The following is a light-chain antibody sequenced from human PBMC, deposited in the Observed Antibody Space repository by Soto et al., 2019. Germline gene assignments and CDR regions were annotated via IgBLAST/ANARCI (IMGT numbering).Light chain of an antibody. J-gene: IGKJ5*01. CDR1: QSVSSY. CDR2: DAS. V-gene: IGKV3-11*01. CDR3: QQRSNWPPRIT. Sequence: EIVLTQSPATLSLSPGEGAALSCGASQSVSSYLAWYQQKPGQAPRILIYDASNRATGIPARFSGSGSGTDFTLTISSLEPEDFAVYYCQQRSNWPPRITFGQGTRLEIK.